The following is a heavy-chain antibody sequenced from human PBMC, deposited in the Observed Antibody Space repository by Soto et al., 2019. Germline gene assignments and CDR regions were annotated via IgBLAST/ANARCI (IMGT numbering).Heavy chain of an antibody. CDR1: GFTFSSYG. D-gene: IGHD3-3*01. CDR2: ISYDGSNK. Sequence: QVQLVESGGGVVQPGRSLRLSCAASGFTFSSYGMHWVRQAPGKGLEWVAVISYDGSNKYYADSVKGRFTISRDNSKNTLYLQMNSLRAEDTAVYYCAKDMSADYDFWSEDYWGQGTLVTVSS. V-gene: IGHV3-30*18. J-gene: IGHJ4*02. CDR3: AKDMSADYDFWSEDY.